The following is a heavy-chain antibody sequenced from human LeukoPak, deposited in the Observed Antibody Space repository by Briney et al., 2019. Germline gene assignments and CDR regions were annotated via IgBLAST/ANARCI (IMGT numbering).Heavy chain of an antibody. CDR2: ISESDGST. CDR1: GFTFSNYA. CDR3: AKGRIAAAGDFDY. V-gene: IGHV3-23*01. D-gene: IGHD6-13*01. Sequence: PGGSLRLSCAASGFTFSNYAMSWVRQAPGKGLEWVSGISESDGSTYYADSVKARFTISRDTSKNTLYLQMNSLRAEDTAVYYCAKGRIAAAGDFDYWGQGTLVAVSS. J-gene: IGHJ4*02.